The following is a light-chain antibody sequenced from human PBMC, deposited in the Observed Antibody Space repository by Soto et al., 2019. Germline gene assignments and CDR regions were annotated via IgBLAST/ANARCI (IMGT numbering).Light chain of an antibody. CDR2: DAS. Sequence: EIVLTQSPATLSLSPGERATLSCRASQSVGSYLAWYQQKPGQAPRLLIYDASNRATGIPARFNGSGSGTDFTLTISSLEPEDVAVYYCQQRSNWPITFGQGTRLEIK. CDR3: QQRSNWPIT. V-gene: IGKV3-11*01. J-gene: IGKJ5*01. CDR1: QSVGSY.